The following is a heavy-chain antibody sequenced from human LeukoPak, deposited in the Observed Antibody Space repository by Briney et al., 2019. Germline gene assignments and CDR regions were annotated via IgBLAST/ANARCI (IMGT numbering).Heavy chain of an antibody. D-gene: IGHD1-1*01. CDR2: IRSKANSYAT. V-gene: IGHV3-73*01. CDR3: TSGLSVRRSNNTPVDY. Sequence: GGSLRLSCAASGFTFSNYAMSWVRQASGKGLEWVGRIRSKANSYATVYAASVKGRFTISRDDSKNTAYLQMNSLKTEDTAVYYCTSGLSVRRSNNTPVDYWGQGTLVTVSS. J-gene: IGHJ4*02. CDR1: GFTFSNYA.